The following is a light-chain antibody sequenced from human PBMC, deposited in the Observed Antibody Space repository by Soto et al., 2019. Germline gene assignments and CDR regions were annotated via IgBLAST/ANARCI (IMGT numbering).Light chain of an antibody. CDR2: NTS. J-gene: IGKJ4*01. CDR1: QTVGSF. CDR3: QQRYNWPPLT. Sequence: EIVLTQSPATLSLSPGERATLSCRASQTVGSFLAWYQHKPGQAPRLLIYNTSKRANGIPARFSGSGSGTDFTLTISSLEPEDFAVYHCQQRYNWPPLTFGGGTKVEMK. V-gene: IGKV3-11*01.